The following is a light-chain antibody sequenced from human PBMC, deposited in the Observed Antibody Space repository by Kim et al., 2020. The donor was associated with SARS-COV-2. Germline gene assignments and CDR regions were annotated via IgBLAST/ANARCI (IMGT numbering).Light chain of an antibody. CDR2: YDS. Sequence: APGKTARITCGGHNIGSKSVHCYQQQPGQAPVLVIYYDSDGPSGIPERFSGSNSGNPATLTISRVEAGDEADYYCQVWDSSSDPPVFGGGTQLTVL. V-gene: IGLV3-21*04. CDR1: NIGSKS. CDR3: QVWDSSSDPPV. J-gene: IGLJ3*02.